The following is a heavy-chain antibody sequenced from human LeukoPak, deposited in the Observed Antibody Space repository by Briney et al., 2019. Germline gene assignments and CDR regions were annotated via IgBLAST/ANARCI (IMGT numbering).Heavy chain of an antibody. D-gene: IGHD1-26*01. CDR1: GFTFSSYA. Sequence: TGGSLRLSCEVSGFTFSSYAINWVRQAPGKGLEWVSSISSSSSYIYYADSVKGRFTISRDNAKNSLYLQMNSLRAEDTAVYYCARDVEPRGSFPTYYYYYGMDVWGQGTTVTVSS. V-gene: IGHV3-21*01. CDR3: ARDVEPRGSFPTYYYYYGMDV. J-gene: IGHJ6*02. CDR2: ISSSSSYI.